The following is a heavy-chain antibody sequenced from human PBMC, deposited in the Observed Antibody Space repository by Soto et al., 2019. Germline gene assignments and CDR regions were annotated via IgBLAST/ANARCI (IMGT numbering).Heavy chain of an antibody. CDR1: GFTFDDYA. CDR3: AKDTAAAGYNWFDP. Sequence: EVPLVESGGGLVQPGRSLRLSCAASGFTFDDYAMHWVRQAPRKGLEWVSGISWNSGSIGYADSVKGRFTISRDNAKNSLYLQMNSLRAEDTALYYCAKDTAAAGYNWFDPWGQGTLVTVSS. D-gene: IGHD6-13*01. J-gene: IGHJ5*02. V-gene: IGHV3-9*01. CDR2: ISWNSGSI.